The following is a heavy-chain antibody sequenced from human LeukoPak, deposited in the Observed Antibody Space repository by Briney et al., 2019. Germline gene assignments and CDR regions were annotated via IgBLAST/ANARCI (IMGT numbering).Heavy chain of an antibody. D-gene: IGHD3-22*01. CDR2: INPSGGST. V-gene: IGHV1-46*01. J-gene: IGHJ4*02. CDR1: GYTFTSYY. Sequence: ASVKVSCKASGYTFTSYYMHWVRQAPGQGLEWMGIINPSGGSTSYAQKFQGRVTMTRDMSTSTVYMELSSLRSEDTAVYYCARDREEIITMIVTYMGGYFDYWGQGTLVTVSS. CDR3: ARDREEIITMIVTYMGGYFDY.